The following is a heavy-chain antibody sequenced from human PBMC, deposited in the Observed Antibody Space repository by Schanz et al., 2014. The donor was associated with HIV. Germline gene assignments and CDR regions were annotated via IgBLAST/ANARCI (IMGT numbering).Heavy chain of an antibody. CDR2: IKLDGSEK. Sequence: VQLVESGGGVVQPGRSLRLSCAASGFMFRSYGMHWVRQVPGKGLEWVANIKLDGSEKYYVDSVKGRFTISRDNTKNSLYLQMNSLRAEDTAVYYCARDYHWNWFDPWGQGTLVTVSS. CDR1: GFMFRSYG. J-gene: IGHJ5*02. CDR3: ARDYHWNWFDP. D-gene: IGHD1-20*01. V-gene: IGHV3-7*01.